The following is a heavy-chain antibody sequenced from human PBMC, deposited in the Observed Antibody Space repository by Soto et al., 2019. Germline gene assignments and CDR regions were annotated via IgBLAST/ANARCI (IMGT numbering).Heavy chain of an antibody. D-gene: IGHD3-22*01. CDR3: ARCPGGDSSGYYPFY. CDR1: GFSLSTSGMC. CDR2: IDWDDDK. J-gene: IGHJ4*02. V-gene: IGHV2-70*01. Sequence: ASCPTLVNPTQTLTLTCTFSGFSLSTSGMCVSWIRQPPGKALEWLALIDWDDDKYYSTSLKTRLTISNDTSKNQVVLTMTNMDPVDTATYYCARCPGGDSSGYYPFYWGQGTMVTVYS.